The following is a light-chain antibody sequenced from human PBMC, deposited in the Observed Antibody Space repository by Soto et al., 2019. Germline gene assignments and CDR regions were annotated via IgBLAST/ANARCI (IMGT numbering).Light chain of an antibody. J-gene: IGLJ1*01. CDR1: SSNIGAGHD. Sequence: QSVLTQPPSVSGAPGQRVTISCTGSSSNIGAGHDVHWYQYLPGTAPKLLIYGNSNRPSGVPDRFSGSKSGTSASLAITGLQAEDEADYYCQSYDSSLSGSEVFGTGTKVTVL. CDR2: GNS. V-gene: IGLV1-40*01. CDR3: QSYDSSLSGSEV.